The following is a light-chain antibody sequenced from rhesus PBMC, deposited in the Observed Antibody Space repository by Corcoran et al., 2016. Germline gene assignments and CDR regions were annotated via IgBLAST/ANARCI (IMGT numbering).Light chain of an antibody. CDR3: QHGYGTPFT. CDR1: ENVNNY. CDR2: KAS. Sequence: DIQMTQSPSSLSASVGDRVTITCRASENVNNYLNWYQQKQEKAPKLLIYKASTLQSGGPSRVSGSGSGTDYTFNISSLQPEDVATYYCQHGYGTPFTFGPGTKLDIK. V-gene: IGKV1-74*01. J-gene: IGKJ3*01.